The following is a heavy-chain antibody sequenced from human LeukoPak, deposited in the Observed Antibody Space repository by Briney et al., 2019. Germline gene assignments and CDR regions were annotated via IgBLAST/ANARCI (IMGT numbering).Heavy chain of an antibody. CDR1: GGSISSYY. D-gene: IGHD3-10*01. V-gene: IGHV4-59*01. J-gene: IGHJ4*02. CDR3: ARANYGSGTYYDQFDY. CDR2: IYYRGIT. Sequence: PSETLSLTCTVSGGSISSYYWSWIRQSPGQGLEWIGYIYYRGITNYNPFLKRRVTMSVDTSKNQFSLRLRSLTAADTAVYYCARANYGSGTYYDQFDYWGQGTLVTVSS.